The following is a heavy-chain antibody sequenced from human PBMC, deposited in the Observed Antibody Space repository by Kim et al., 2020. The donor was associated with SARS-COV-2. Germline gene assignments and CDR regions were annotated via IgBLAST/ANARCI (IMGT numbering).Heavy chain of an antibody. CDR3: GRDQWREHHTPAASDC. D-gene: IGHD2-2*01. V-gene: IGHV1-18*01. Sequence: ASVKVSCKPSGYTFSTYAITWVRQAPGQGLEWMGWISPFNGHANYAQKFQGRLTVTTDTSTGTVYMELRSLRSDDTAVYYCGRDQWREHHTPAASDCWGQGTLVTVSS. J-gene: IGHJ4*02. CDR2: ISPFNGHA. CDR1: GYTFSTYA.